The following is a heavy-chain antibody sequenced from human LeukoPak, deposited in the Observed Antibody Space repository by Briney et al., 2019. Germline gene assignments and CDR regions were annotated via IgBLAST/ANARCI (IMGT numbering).Heavy chain of an antibody. D-gene: IGHD5-24*01. CDR2: IIPILGIA. Sequence: ASVKVSCKASGGTFSSYTISWVRQAPGQGLEWMGRIIPILGIANDAQKFQGRVTITADKSTSTAYMELSSLRSEDTAVYYCARGRFLEMATIGASYGFDYWGQGTLVTVSS. V-gene: IGHV1-69*02. CDR3: ARGRFLEMATIGASYGFDY. CDR1: GGTFSSYT. J-gene: IGHJ4*02.